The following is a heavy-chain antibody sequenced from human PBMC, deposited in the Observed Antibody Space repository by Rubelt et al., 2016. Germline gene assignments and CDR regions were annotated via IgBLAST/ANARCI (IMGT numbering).Heavy chain of an antibody. D-gene: IGHD3-3*01. J-gene: IGHJ6*02. CDR2: MNPNSGNT. Sequence: QVQLVQSGAEVKKPEASVKVSCKASGYTFTSYDINWVRQATGQGLEWMGWMNPNSGNTGYAQKFQGRVTMTRNTSISTAYMELSSLRAEDTAVYYCAGLSITIFGVVVYYYGMDVWGQGTTVTVSS. CDR1: GYTFTSYD. CDR3: AGLSITIFGVVVYYYGMDV. V-gene: IGHV1-8*01.